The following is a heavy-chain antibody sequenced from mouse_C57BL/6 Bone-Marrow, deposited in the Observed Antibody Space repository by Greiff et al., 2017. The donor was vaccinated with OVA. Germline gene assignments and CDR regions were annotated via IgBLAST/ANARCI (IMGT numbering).Heavy chain of an antibody. J-gene: IGHJ4*01. V-gene: IGHV3-6*01. CDR3: ARGIYYDYDDYAMDY. CDR2: ISYNGSN. Sequence: EVQLVESGPGLVKPSQSLSLTCSVTGYSITSGYYWNWIRQFPGNKLEWMGYISYNGSNNYNPSLKNRISITRDTSKNQFFLKLNSVTTEDTATYYCARGIYYDYDDYAMDYWGQGTSVTVSS. D-gene: IGHD2-4*01. CDR1: GYSITSGYY.